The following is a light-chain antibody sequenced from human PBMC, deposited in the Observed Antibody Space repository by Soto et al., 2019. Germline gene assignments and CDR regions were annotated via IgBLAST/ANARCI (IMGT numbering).Light chain of an antibody. J-gene: IGLJ2*01. CDR3: SSYTSRSTVV. CDR2: EVS. CDR1: SSDVGGYNY. V-gene: IGLV2-14*01. Sequence: QSALTQPASVSGSPGQSITISCTGTSSDVGGYNYVSWYQQHPGKAPKLMIYEVSNRPSGVSNRFSGSKSGNTASLTISGLKAEDAADYYCSSYTSRSTVVFGGGTKLTVL.